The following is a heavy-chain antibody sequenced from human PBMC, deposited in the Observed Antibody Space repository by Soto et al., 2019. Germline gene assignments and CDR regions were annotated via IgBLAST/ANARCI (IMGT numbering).Heavy chain of an antibody. J-gene: IGHJ4*02. CDR2: ISSSGSTI. CDR1: GFTFSDYY. Sequence: GGSLRLSCAASGFTFSDYYMSWIRQAPGKGLEWVSYISSSGSTIYYADSVKGRFTISRDNAKNSLYLQMNSLRAEDTAVYYCARHIVVVPAGFVYFDYWGQGTLVTVSS. CDR3: ARHIVVVPAGFVYFDY. V-gene: IGHV3-11*01. D-gene: IGHD2-2*01.